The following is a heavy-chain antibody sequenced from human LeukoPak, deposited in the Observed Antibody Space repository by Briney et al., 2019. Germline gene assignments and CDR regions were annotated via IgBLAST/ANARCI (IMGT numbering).Heavy chain of an antibody. CDR1: GFTFSSYS. V-gene: IGHV3-48*04. D-gene: IGHD3-10*01. CDR2: ISSSSTI. Sequence: GGSLRLSCAASGFTFSSYSMNWVRQAPGKGLEWVSYISSSSTIYYADSVKGRFTISRDDAKNSLYLQMNSLRAEDTAVYYCARDQAMVRGVIGYWGQGTLVTVSS. CDR3: ARDQAMVRGVIGY. J-gene: IGHJ4*02.